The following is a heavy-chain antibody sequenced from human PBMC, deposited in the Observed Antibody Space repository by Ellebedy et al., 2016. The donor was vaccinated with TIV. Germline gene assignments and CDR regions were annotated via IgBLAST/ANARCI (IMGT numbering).Heavy chain of an antibody. D-gene: IGHD3-16*01. CDR3: ARGPVRYTQKGGFLDY. CDR2: IYSDGNT. Sequence: PGGSLRLSCAASGFAVSSNYMTWVRQAPGRGLEWVSLIYSDGNTNYADSVRGRFTISRDNSKNTLSLEMNSLRVDDTAVYFCARGPVRYTQKGGFLDYWGQGTLVTVSS. J-gene: IGHJ4*02. V-gene: IGHV3-53*01. CDR1: GFAVSSNY.